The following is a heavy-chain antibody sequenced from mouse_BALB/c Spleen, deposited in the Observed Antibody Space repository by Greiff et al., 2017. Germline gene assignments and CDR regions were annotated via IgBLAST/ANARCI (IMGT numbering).Heavy chain of an antibody. D-gene: IGHD1-1*01. Sequence: QVQLQQSGAELVKPGASVKLSCKASGYTFTSYWMHWVKQRPGQGLEWIGEINPSNGRTNYNEKFKSKATLTVDKSSSTAYMQLSSLTSEDSAVYYCARSGITTVVRDLVDYWGQGTSVTVSS. V-gene: IGHV1S81*02. CDR2: INPSNGRT. J-gene: IGHJ4*01. CDR3: ARSGITTVVRDLVDY. CDR1: GYTFTSYW.